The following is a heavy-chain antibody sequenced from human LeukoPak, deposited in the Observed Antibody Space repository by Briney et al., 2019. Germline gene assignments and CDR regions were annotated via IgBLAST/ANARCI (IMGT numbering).Heavy chain of an antibody. V-gene: IGHV1-2*02. D-gene: IGHD5-12*01. Sequence: ASVKVSCKASGYTFTGYYMHWVRQAPGQGLEWMGWINPNSGGTNYAQKFQGRVTMTRNTSISTAYMELSSLRSEDTAVYYCARAHPRYDTGYWGQGTLVTVSS. CDR2: INPNSGGT. CDR3: ARAHPRYDTGY. CDR1: GYTFTGYY. J-gene: IGHJ4*02.